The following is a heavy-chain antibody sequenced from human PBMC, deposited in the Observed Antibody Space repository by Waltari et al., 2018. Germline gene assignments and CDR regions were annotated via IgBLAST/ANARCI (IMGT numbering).Heavy chain of an antibody. J-gene: IGHJ4*02. CDR2: IQRYGIER. Sequence: EVQLVESGGGLVQPGGSLRLSCAASGFTFSCYSMTWVRRATGKGRGWVDTIQRYGIERFYVASVKGRFTISRDNARNTLYLYMNSLGADDTGVYHCARDKSGWSRDYWGQGTLVTVSA. CDR1: GFTFSCYS. V-gene: IGHV3-7*01. CDR3: ARDKSGWSRDY. D-gene: IGHD6-19*01.